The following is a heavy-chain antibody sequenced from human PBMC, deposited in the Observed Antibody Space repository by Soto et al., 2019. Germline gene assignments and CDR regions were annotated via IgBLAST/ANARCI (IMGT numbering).Heavy chain of an antibody. Sequence: ASVKVSCKASGYTFTGYYMHWVRQAPGQGLEWMGWINPNSGGTNYAQKFQGRVTMTRDTSISTAYMELSRLRSEDTAVYYCARDLVADQNWFDPWGQGTLVTVSS. V-gene: IGHV1-2*02. CDR2: INPNSGGT. CDR1: GYTFTGYY. J-gene: IGHJ5*02. D-gene: IGHD2-8*02. CDR3: ARDLVADQNWFDP.